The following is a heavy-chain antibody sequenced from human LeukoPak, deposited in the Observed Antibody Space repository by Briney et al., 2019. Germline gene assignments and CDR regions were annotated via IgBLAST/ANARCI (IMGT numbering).Heavy chain of an antibody. CDR1: AYTFNSYL. Sequence: ASVKVSCKASAYTFNSYLMHWVRQALGQGLEWMGIIDPSGGSTGYAQKFQGRVTMTRDTSTSTVYMELSSLRSEDTAVYYCARDLGLRGVTNWFDPWGQGTLVTVSS. CDR2: IDPSGGST. V-gene: IGHV1-46*02. D-gene: IGHD3-10*01. CDR3: ARDLGLRGVTNWFDP. J-gene: IGHJ5*02.